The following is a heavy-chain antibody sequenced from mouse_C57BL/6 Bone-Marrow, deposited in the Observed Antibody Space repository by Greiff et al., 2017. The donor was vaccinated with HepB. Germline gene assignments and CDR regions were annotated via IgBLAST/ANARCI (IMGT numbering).Heavy chain of an antibody. V-gene: IGHV1-69*01. CDR1: GYTFTSYW. D-gene: IGHD4-1*01. Sequence: QVQLQQPGAELVMPGASVKLSCKASGYTFTSYWMHWVKQRPGQGLEWIGEIDPSDSYTNYNQKVKGKSTLTVDKSSSTAYMQLSSLTSEDSAVYYCARKLTGTREIDYWGQGTTLTVSS. CDR2: IDPSDSYT. CDR3: ARKLTGTREIDY. J-gene: IGHJ2*01.